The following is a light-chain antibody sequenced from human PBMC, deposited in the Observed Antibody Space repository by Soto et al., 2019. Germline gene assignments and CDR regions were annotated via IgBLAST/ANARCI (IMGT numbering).Light chain of an antibody. V-gene: IGKV3-11*01. J-gene: IGKJ3*01. Sequence: EIVLTQSTATLSLSPGEIATLSCRASQSVSNFLAWYQHKPGQGPRLLIYDASDRATGIPARFSGSGSGTDCTLTMSSLEPEDFAAYYCQQRSDWRFIFGPGNKVDIK. CDR3: QQRSDWRFI. CDR1: QSVSNF. CDR2: DAS.